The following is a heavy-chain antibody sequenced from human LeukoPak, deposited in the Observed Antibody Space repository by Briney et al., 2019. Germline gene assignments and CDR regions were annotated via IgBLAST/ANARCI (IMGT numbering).Heavy chain of an antibody. CDR3: ARRRVGYDILTGSDYYYGHDV. CDR1: GGSIISYY. D-gene: IGHD3-9*01. V-gene: IGHV4-59*08. Sequence: KPSETLSLTCTVSGGSIISYYWSWIRQPPGKGLEWIGYIYYSGSTNYNPSLKSRVTISVDTSKNQFSLKLSSVTAADTAVYYCARRRVGYDILTGSDYYYGHDVWGQGTTVTVSS. CDR2: IYYSGST. J-gene: IGHJ6*02.